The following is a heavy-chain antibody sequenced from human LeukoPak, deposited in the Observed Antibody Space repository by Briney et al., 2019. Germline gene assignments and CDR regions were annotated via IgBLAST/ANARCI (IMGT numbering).Heavy chain of an antibody. D-gene: IGHD1-20*01. CDR3: AKGTNWRNYGMDA. CDR1: GFTFSSYV. CDR2: ISGGGGST. V-gene: IGHV3-23*01. J-gene: IGHJ6*02. Sequence: GGSLRLSCTASGFTFSSYVMSWVRQAPGKGLEWVSGISGGGGSTYYADSVKGRFTISRDNSKNTLYLQMNTLRAEDTALYYCAKGTNWRNYGMDAWGQGTTVTVSS.